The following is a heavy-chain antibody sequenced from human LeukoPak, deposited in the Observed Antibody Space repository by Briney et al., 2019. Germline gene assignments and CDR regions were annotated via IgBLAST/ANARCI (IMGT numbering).Heavy chain of an antibody. J-gene: IGHJ4*02. CDR1: GGSVSSGSYY. V-gene: IGHV4-61*01. Sequence: SETLSLTCTVSGGSVSSGSYYWRWIRQPPGKGQEWIGYIYYSGSTNYNPSLKSRVTISVDTSKNQFSLKLSSVTAADTAVYYCARGVVTAILHFDYWGQGTLVTVSS. CDR3: ARGVVTAILHFDY. D-gene: IGHD2-21*02. CDR2: IYYSGST.